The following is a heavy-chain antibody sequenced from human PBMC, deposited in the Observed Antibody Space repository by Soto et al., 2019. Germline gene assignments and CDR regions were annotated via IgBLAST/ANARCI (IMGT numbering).Heavy chain of an antibody. CDR1: AYTFTAFY. D-gene: IGHD3-3*01. CDR3: ARSAFGVTQGIGRAFDV. J-gene: IGHJ3*01. V-gene: IGHV1-2*04. CDR2: INPNAGDS. Sequence: QVQLVQSGAEVKKPGTSVKVSCKTSAYTFTAFYIHWVRQAPGQGLEWLGWINPNAGDSKSPQRFQGSVTLTRETSTNTAYLALTGLISADAAVYFCARSAFGVTQGIGRAFDVWGPGTIVDVS.